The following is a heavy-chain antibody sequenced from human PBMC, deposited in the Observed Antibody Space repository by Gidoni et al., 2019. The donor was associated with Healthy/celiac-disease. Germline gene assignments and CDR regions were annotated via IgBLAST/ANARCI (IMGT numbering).Heavy chain of an antibody. CDR1: GGSISSSSYY. J-gene: IGHJ5*02. CDR3: ARFIAAAGNNWFDP. CDR2: SYYSGST. Sequence: PGLVKPSETLSLTCTVSGGSISSSSYYWGWIRQPPGKGLEWIGRSYYSGSTYYNPSLKSRVTISVDTSKNQFSLKLSSVTAADTAVYYCARFIAAAGNNWFDPWGQGTLVTVSS. D-gene: IGHD6-13*01. V-gene: IGHV4-39*01.